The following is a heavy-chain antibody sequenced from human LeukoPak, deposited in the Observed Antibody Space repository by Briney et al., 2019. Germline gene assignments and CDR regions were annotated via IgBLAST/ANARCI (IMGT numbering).Heavy chain of an antibody. J-gene: IGHJ4*02. CDR3: TTAGHNYYDSPTLRGSDY. D-gene: IGHD3-22*01. V-gene: IGHV3-15*01. Sequence: KPGGSLRLSCAASGFTFSNAWMNWVRQTPGKGLEWVGRIKSKTDGETADYAESVKGRFTMSRQDSKNTLYLQMNSLKTEDTAIYYCTTAGHNYYDSPTLRGSDYWGQGTLVTVSS. CDR2: IKSKTDGETA. CDR1: GFTFSNAW.